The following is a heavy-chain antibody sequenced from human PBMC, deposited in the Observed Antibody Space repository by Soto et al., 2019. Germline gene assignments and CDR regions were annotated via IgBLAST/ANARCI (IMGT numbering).Heavy chain of an antibody. CDR2: ISGSGGGT. Sequence: EVQLLESGGALVQPGGSLRLSCAASGFIFSNYAMTWVRQAPGKGLEWVSGISGSGGGTYYVDSVQGRFTIPRDKSKNTRHQKRNSLRADDTGVYDCAKTLTSGRTRGRMDVWGRGTTVTVS. V-gene: IGHV3-23*01. CDR1: GFIFSNYA. D-gene: IGHD1-1*01. J-gene: IGHJ6*02. CDR3: AKTLTSGRTRGRMDV.